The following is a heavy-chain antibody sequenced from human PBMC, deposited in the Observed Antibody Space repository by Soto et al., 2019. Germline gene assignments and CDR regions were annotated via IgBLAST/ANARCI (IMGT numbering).Heavy chain of an antibody. Sequence: PVESMTISCEGSGYSFASYWIGWVRQMPGKDLEWMGIIYPGDSDTRYSPSFHGQVTISADKSLRTAYLQWTSLKASDTALYYCARTRSFTLGFYYDGMDVWGQGTTVTVSS. D-gene: IGHD6-6*01. J-gene: IGHJ6*02. V-gene: IGHV5-51*01. CDR1: GYSFASYW. CDR3: ARTRSFTLGFYYDGMDV. CDR2: IYPGDSDT.